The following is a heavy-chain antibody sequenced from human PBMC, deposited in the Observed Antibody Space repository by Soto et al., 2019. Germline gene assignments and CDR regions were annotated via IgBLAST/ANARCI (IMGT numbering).Heavy chain of an antibody. CDR1: YS. CDR2: VSHRGTA. CDR3: ARIDWSRSSLDH. D-gene: IGHD2-21*01. V-gene: IGHV4-30-2*01. J-gene: IGHJ4*01. Sequence: YSLSWVRQPPGKGLEWIGYVSHRGTAYSIPSLNGRLTLSMDSSQTQFSLKLRSVTAADSAVYFCARIDWSRSSLDHWG.